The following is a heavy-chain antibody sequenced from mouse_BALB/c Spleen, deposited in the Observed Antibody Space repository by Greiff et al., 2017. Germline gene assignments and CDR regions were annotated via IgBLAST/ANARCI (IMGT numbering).Heavy chain of an antibody. J-gene: IGHJ1*01. CDR3: AREYRYDDGWYFDV. D-gene: IGHD2-14*01. V-gene: IGHV2-9*02. Sequence: VQRVESGPGLVAPSQSLSITCTVSGFSLTSYGVHWVRQPPGKGLEWLGVIWAGGSTNYNSALMSRLSISKDNSKSQVFLKMNSMQTDDTATYYCAREYRYDDGWYFDVWGAGTTVTVSS. CDR2: IWAGGST. CDR1: GFSLTSYG.